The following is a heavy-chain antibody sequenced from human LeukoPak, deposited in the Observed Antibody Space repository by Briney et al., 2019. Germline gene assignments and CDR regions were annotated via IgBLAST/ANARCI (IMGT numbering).Heavy chain of an antibody. CDR2: ISAYNGNT. D-gene: IGHD3-9*01. V-gene: IGHV1-18*01. CDR3: ARGGDGDILTGLVFDY. J-gene: IGHJ4*02. Sequence: ASVKVSCTASGDRFTSYGISWVRQAPGQGLEWMGWISAYNGNTNYAQKLQGRVTMTTDTSTSTAYMELRSLRSDDTAVYYCARGGDGDILTGLVFDYWGQGTLVTVSS. CDR1: GDRFTSYG.